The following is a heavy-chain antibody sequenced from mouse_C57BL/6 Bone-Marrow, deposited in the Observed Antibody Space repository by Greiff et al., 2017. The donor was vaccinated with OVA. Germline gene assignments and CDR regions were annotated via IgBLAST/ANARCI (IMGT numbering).Heavy chain of an antibody. J-gene: IGHJ2*01. D-gene: IGHD2-3*01. CDR1: GYAFSSSW. CDR3: ARRYYDGYYYYFDY. Sequence: VKLMESGPELVKPGASVKISCKASGYAFSSSWMNWVKQRPGKGLEWIGRIYPGDGDTNYNGKFKGKATLTADKSSSTAYMQLSSLTSEDSAVYFCARRYYDGYYYYFDYWGQGTTLTVSS. V-gene: IGHV1-82*01. CDR2: IYPGDGDT.